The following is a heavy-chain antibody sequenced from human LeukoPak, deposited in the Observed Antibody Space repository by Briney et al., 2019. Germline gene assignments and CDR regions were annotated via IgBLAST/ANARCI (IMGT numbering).Heavy chain of an antibody. CDR3: ARNPSAFDI. CDR1: GFTFSDNW. Sequence: GGSLRLSCAASGFTFSDNWMSWVRQAPGKGLEWVANIKQDGSEKYYVDSVKGRCTISRDNAKNSLHLQMNSLRAEDTAVYYCARNPSAFDIWGQGTMVTVSS. J-gene: IGHJ3*02. CDR2: IKQDGSEK. V-gene: IGHV3-7*05.